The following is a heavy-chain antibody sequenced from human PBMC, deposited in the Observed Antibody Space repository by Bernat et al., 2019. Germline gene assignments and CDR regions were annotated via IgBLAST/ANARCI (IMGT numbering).Heavy chain of an antibody. CDR3: ARSYDSSGYYYVDFGY. CDR2: IYYSGST. D-gene: IGHD3-22*01. Sequence: QLQLQESGPGLVKPSETLSLTCTVSGGSISSSSYYWGWIRQPPGKGLEWIGSIYYSGSTYYNPSLKSRVTISVDTSKNQFSLKLGSVTAADTAVYYCARSYDSSGYYYVDFGYWGQGTLVTVAS. V-gene: IGHV4-39*01. CDR1: GGSISSSSYY. J-gene: IGHJ4*02.